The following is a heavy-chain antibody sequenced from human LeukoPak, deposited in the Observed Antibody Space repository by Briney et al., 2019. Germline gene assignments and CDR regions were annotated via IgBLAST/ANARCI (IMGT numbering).Heavy chain of an antibody. CDR2: ISAYNGDT. CDR1: GYTFKTYS. D-gene: IGHD3-10*01. V-gene: IGHV1-18*01. J-gene: IGHJ4*02. CDR3: AFRGVIPNYFDY. Sequence: ASVKVSCRASGYTFKTYSFTWVRQAPGQGLEWMGRISAYNGDTNYAQKFQGRVALTADTLTRTGYMELTSLRSDDTAVYYCAFRGVIPNYFDYWGQGSLVTVSS.